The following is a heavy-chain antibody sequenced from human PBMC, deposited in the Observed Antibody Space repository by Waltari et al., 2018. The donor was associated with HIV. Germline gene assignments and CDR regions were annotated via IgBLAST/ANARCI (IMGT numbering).Heavy chain of an antibody. CDR3: ARSHDFFGSYFDY. CDR2: TSYDGSNK. Sequence: QVQLVESGGGVVQPGTSLRLSCAASGFTFSSYSMHWVRQAPGKGLEWVAVTSYDGSNKFYADPVKGRFTISRDNSKNTLNLQMNSLRVADTAVYYCARSHDFFGSYFDYWGQGTLVTVSS. CDR1: GFTFSSYS. V-gene: IGHV3-30*01. D-gene: IGHD3-3*01. J-gene: IGHJ4*02.